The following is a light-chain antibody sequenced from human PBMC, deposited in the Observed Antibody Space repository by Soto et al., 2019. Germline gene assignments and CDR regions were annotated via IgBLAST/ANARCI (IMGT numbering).Light chain of an antibody. CDR1: QGFSSN. CDR2: AAS. CDR3: QQRNSYPPRT. J-gene: IGKJ4*01. Sequence: DIRLTQSPSFLSASVGDRVTITCRASQGFSSNLAWYQQKPGKAPKLLIYAASSLQSGVPSRFSGSGSGTEFTLTISSLQPEDFATYYCQQRNSYPPRTFGGGTKVEIK. V-gene: IGKV1-9*01.